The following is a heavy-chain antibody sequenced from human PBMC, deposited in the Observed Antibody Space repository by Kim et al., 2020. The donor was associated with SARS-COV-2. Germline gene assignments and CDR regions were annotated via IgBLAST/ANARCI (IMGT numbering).Heavy chain of an antibody. J-gene: IGHJ5*02. CDR3: ARRPYYYGSGTYIVPYNH. V-gene: IGHV3-23*01. Sequence: KGRFTISRDNSKNTLYLQMNSLRAEDTAVYYCARRPYYYGSGTYIVPYNHWGQGTLVTVSS. D-gene: IGHD3-10*01.